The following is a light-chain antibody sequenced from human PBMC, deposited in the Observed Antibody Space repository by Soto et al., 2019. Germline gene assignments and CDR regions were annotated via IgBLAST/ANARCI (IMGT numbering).Light chain of an antibody. CDR1: QSISTW. Sequence: IQMTQSPSTLPASVGDRVTITCRANQSISTWLAWYQQKPGKAPKLLIYKASTLKSGVPSRFSGSGSGTEFTLTISSLQPDDFATYYCQHYNSYSEAFGQGTKVDIK. CDR3: QHYNSYSEA. J-gene: IGKJ1*01. V-gene: IGKV1-5*03. CDR2: KAS.